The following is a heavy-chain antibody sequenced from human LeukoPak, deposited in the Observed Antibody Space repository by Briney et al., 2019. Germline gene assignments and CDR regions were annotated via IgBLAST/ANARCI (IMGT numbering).Heavy chain of an antibody. V-gene: IGHV3-48*04. J-gene: IGHJ4*02. CDR1: GFTFNSYS. CDR2: IDGYSRTI. D-gene: IGHD4-23*01. Sequence: PGGSLRLSCAASGFTFNSYSMNGVRQTPGKGLEWVSYIDGYSRTIHYADSVKGRFTISRDNAKNSLYLQMNTLRAEDTAVYCCPRIPLEMVTKCLDSWGQGTLVTVSS. CDR3: PRIPLEMVTKCLDS.